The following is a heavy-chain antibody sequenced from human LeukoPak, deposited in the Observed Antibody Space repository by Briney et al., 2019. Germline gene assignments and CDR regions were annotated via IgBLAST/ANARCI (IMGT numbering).Heavy chain of an antibody. CDR3: AKGRGPLTGSYDS. CDR2: ISGSDGST. CDR1: GFTFSSYA. V-gene: IGHV3-23*01. Sequence: PGGSLRLSCAASGFTFSSYAMNWVRQAPGKGLEWVSAISGSDGSTFYADSVKGRFTISRDTSKNTLYLQMNSLRAEDTAVYYCAKGRGPLTGSYDSWGQGTLVTVSS. D-gene: IGHD1-26*01. J-gene: IGHJ5*01.